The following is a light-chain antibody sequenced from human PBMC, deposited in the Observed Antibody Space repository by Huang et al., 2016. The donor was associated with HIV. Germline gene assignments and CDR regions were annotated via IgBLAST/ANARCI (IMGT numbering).Light chain of an antibody. CDR1: QSVSSN. CDR2: GTS. J-gene: IGKJ5*01. Sequence: EIVMTQSPATLSVSPGERATLSCRASQSVSSNLAWYQQKPGQAPRLLIYGTSTMATGIPARVSGSGSGTGLTLTISSLQSEDFAVYYCQQYNNWPPEITFGQGTRLEIK. CDR3: QQYNNWPPEIT. V-gene: IGKV3-15*01.